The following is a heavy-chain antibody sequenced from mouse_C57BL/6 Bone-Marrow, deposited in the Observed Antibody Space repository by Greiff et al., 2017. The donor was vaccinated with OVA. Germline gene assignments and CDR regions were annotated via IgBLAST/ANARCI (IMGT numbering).Heavy chain of an antibody. D-gene: IGHD1-1*01. J-gene: IGHJ4*01. CDR1: GIDFSRYW. Sequence: EVMLVESGGGLVQPGGSLKLSCAASGIDFSRYWMSWVRRAPGKGLEWIGEINPDSSTINYAPSLKDKFIISRDKAKNTLYLQMSKVRSEDTALYYCARPGYYGSSYGYYAMDYWGQGTSVTVSS. V-gene: IGHV4-1*01. CDR3: ARPGYYGSSYGYYAMDY. CDR2: INPDSSTI.